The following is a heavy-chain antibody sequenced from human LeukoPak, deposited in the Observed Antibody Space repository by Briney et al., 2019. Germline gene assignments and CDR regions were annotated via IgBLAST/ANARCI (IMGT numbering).Heavy chain of an antibody. Sequence: PGASLRLSCAASGFTFSSYAMSWVRQAPGKGLEWVSAISGSGGSTYYADSVKGRFTISRDNSKNTLYLQMNSLRAEDTAVYYCAKDIVLGDCSGGSCQSDFDYWGQGTLVTVSS. CDR2: ISGSGGST. CDR3: AKDIVLGDCSGGSCQSDFDY. J-gene: IGHJ4*02. D-gene: IGHD2-15*01. V-gene: IGHV3-23*01. CDR1: GFTFSSYA.